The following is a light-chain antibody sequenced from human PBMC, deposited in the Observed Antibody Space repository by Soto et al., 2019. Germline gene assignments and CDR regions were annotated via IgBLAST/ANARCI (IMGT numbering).Light chain of an antibody. Sequence: QSALTQPASVSGSPGQSITISCIGTSSDVGGYNYVSWYQQSPGTVPKLMIYDVNNRPSVVSNRFSGSKSGNTASLTISGLQAEDEADYYCSSYSTSSPLVVFGGGTKLTVL. CDR3: SSYSTSSPLVV. CDR2: DVN. V-gene: IGLV2-14*01. CDR1: SSDVGGYNY. J-gene: IGLJ2*01.